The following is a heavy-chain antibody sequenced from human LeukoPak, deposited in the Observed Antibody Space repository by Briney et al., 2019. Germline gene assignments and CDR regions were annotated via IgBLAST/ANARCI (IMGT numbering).Heavy chain of an antibody. Sequence: GGSLRLSCAASGFAFSGYWMTWVRQAPGKGLEWVGRIKEAASEEYYVNSVKGRFTISRANAKKSVYPQMNSLRAEDTAVYYCAKDRTVQQLVRVTRFDYWGQGTLVTVSS. J-gene: IGHJ4*02. CDR3: AKDRTVQQLVRVTRFDY. D-gene: IGHD6-13*01. CDR1: GFAFSGYW. CDR2: IKEAASEE. V-gene: IGHV3-7*01.